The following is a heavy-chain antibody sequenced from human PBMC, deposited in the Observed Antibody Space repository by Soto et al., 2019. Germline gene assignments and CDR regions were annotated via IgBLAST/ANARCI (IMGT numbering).Heavy chain of an antibody. CDR1: GGSISSYY. Sequence: SETLSLTCTVSGGSISSYYWSWIRQPPGKGLEWIGYIYYSGSTNYNPSLKSRVTISVDTSKNQFSLKLSSVTAADTAVYYCARGVLSGWFLDYWGQGTLVTVSS. CDR3: ARGVLSGWFLDY. CDR2: IYYSGST. D-gene: IGHD6-19*01. V-gene: IGHV4-59*01. J-gene: IGHJ4*02.